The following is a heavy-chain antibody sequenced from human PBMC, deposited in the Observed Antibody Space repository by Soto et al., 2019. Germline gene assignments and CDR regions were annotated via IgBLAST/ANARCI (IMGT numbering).Heavy chain of an antibody. D-gene: IGHD3-9*01. CDR3: ARVGYYDILTGYYTYYYYGMDV. J-gene: IGHJ6*02. CDR1: GYTFTSYG. V-gene: IGHV1-18*01. CDR2: ISAYNGNT. Sequence: GASVKVSCKASGYTFTSYGIIWVRQAPGQGLEWMGWISAYNGNTNYAQKLQGRVTMTTDTSTSTAYMELRSLRSDDTAVYYCARVGYYDILTGYYTYYYYGMDVWGQGTTVTVS.